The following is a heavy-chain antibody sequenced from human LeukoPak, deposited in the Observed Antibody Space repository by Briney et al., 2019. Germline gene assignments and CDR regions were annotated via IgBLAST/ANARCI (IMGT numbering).Heavy chain of an antibody. Sequence: GGSLRLSCAASGFTFSSYAMSWVRQAPGKGLEWVSGISGSGDSTYFADSVKGRFTISRDNSKNALYLQMNSLRAEDTAVYYCAKDRDYDFWSGFPNWFDPWGQGTLVTVSS. CDR2: ISGSGDST. CDR3: AKDRDYDFWSGFPNWFDP. D-gene: IGHD3-3*01. J-gene: IGHJ5*02. V-gene: IGHV3-23*01. CDR1: GFTFSSYA.